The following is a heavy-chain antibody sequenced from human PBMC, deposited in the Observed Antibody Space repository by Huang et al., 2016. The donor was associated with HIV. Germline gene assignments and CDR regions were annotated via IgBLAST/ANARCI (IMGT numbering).Heavy chain of an antibody. V-gene: IGHV3-23*01. D-gene: IGHD3-22*01. CDR1: GFTFSSYA. CDR2: ISGSGGST. CDR3: AKGSITMIVVVISFDY. Sequence: EVQLLESGGGLVQPGGSLRLSCAASGFTFSSYAMGWVRQAPGKGLEWGSAISGSGGSTYYADSVKGRFTISRDNSKNTLYLQMNSLRAEDTAVYYCAKGSITMIVVVISFDYWGQGTLVTVSS. J-gene: IGHJ4*02.